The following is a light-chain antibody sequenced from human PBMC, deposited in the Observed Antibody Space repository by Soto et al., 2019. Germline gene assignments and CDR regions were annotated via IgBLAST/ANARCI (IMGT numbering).Light chain of an antibody. V-gene: IGLV2-14*01. Sequence: QSALTQPASVSGSPGQSVSISCTGSTSDVGAYNYVAWYQHKPGKAPRHLIYEVDHRPSGISPRFSGSKSGNTASLTISGLQTDDEADYYCAAWDDSLNGVVFGGGTKLTVL. CDR1: TSDVGAYNY. CDR3: AAWDDSLNGVV. CDR2: EVD. J-gene: IGLJ2*01.